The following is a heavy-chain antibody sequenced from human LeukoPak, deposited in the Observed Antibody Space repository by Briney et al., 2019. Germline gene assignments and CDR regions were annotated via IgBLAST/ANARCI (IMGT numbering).Heavy chain of an antibody. CDR2: IREDGSEI. V-gene: IGHV3-7*01. D-gene: IGHD7-27*01. Sequence: GGSLRLSCAASGFTFNTYWMNWVRQAPGKGLEWVANIREDGSEIYYLDSVKGRFTIFRDNAKNSLYLQMNGLRAEDTAVYYCARHWAHLDYWGQGTLVTVSS. CDR3: ARHWAHLDY. J-gene: IGHJ4*02. CDR1: GFTFNTYW.